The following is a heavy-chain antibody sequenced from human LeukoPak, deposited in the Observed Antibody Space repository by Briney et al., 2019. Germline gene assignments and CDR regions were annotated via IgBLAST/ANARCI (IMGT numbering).Heavy chain of an antibody. CDR1: GFIFRNYA. D-gene: IGHD3-9*01. CDR3: AKWGDYDILTGYYVSDF. J-gene: IGHJ4*02. CDR2: ITGSGDTT. V-gene: IGHV3-23*01. Sequence: PGASLRLSCAASGFIFRNYAMSWVRQAPGKGLEWVSAITGSGDTTYYAESVKGRFTISRDNSKNTLYVEMNTLRAEDTAVYYCAKWGDYDILTGYYVSDFWGQGTLVTVSS.